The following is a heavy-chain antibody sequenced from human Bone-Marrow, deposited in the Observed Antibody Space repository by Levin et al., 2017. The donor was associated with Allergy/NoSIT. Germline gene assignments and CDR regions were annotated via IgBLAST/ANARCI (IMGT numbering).Heavy chain of an antibody. D-gene: IGHD2-21*02. Sequence: PGGSLRLSCAASGFSFFGYAVHWVRQAPGKGLEWVSLISHDGSRKYYADSVKGRFTISRDKSEKILVLQMNSLRPEDTAIYYCASGCGGDCYSWGQGTLVTVSS. J-gene: IGHJ4*02. CDR1: GFSFFGYA. CDR3: ASGCGGDCYS. CDR2: ISHDGSRK. V-gene: IGHV3-30*04.